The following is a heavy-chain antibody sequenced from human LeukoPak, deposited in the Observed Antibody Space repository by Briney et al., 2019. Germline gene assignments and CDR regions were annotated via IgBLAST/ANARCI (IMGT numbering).Heavy chain of an antibody. J-gene: IGHJ3*01. D-gene: IGHD6-13*01. CDR3: AKGGYSSGWYERDDAFEV. CDR1: GFTFSSYG. V-gene: IGHV3-30*18. CDR2: TSYDVNNK. Sequence: GGSLTLSCTASGFTFSSYGMLWVGQAPGKGREWLVDTSYDVNNKHYADCVKGRFTITIDNSKNIRSLHMDSLRVGDTAADYCAKGGYSSGWYERDDAFEVWGQGAMVTVSS.